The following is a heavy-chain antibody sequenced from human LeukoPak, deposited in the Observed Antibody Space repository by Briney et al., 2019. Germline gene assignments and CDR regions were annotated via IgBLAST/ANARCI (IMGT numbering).Heavy chain of an antibody. D-gene: IGHD3-3*01. CDR3: AKGRYFWSGYGSDY. Sequence: GGSLILSCAASGFTFSSYAMSWVRQAPGKGLEWVSAISGSGGSTYYADSVKGRFTISRDNSKNTLYLQMNSLRAEDTAVYYCAKGRYFWSGYGSDYWGQGTLVTVSS. V-gene: IGHV3-23*01. J-gene: IGHJ4*02. CDR2: ISGSGGST. CDR1: GFTFSSYA.